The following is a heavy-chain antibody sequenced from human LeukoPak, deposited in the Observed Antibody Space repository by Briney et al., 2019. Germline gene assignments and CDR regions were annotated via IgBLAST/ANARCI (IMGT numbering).Heavy chain of an antibody. CDR2: IKEDGSEK. V-gene: IGHV3-7*01. CDR3: ARDLRAGGTWSYGVYFDL. J-gene: IGHJ2*01. Sequence: GGSLRLSCADSGFTFSRYWMTWVRQAPGRGLEWVANIKEDGSEKNYVDSVKGRFTISRDNAKNSVYLLLNSLTPEDTAVYYCARDLRAGGTWSYGVYFDLWGRGTLVTVSS. D-gene: IGHD4-17*01. CDR1: GFTFSRYW.